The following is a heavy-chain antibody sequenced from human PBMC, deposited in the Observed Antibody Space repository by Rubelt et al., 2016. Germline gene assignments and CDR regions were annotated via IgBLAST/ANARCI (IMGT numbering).Heavy chain of an antibody. D-gene: IGHD1-1*01. CDR2: IFHTGST. Sequence: QVQLQESGPGLVKPSGTLSLTCAVSGGSITSSNWWSWVRQPPGKGLEWIGEIFHTGSTNYNPSLKSRVTISVDKSKNQFSLKLSSVTAAETAVYYCARQEIQLFGADGMDVWGQGTTVTVSS. CDR3: ARQEIQLFGADGMDV. J-gene: IGHJ6*02. V-gene: IGHV4-4*02. CDR1: GGSITSSNW.